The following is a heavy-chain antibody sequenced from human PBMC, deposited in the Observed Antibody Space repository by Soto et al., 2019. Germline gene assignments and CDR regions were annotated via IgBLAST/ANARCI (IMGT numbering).Heavy chain of an antibody. CDR2: IYYSGST. D-gene: IGHD5-12*01. Sequence: SETLSLTCTVSGVSISSGDYYWSWIRQPPGKGLEWIGYIYYSGSTYYNPPLKSRVTISVDRSKNQFSLKLSSVTAADTAVYYCARDAVAGVATPKDAFDIWGQGTMVTVSS. CDR1: GVSISSGDYY. V-gene: IGHV4-30-4*01. J-gene: IGHJ3*02. CDR3: ARDAVAGVATPKDAFDI.